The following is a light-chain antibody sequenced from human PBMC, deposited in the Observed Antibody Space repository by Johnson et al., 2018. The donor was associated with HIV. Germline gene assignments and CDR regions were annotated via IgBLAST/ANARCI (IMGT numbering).Light chain of an antibody. J-gene: IGLJ1*01. Sequence: HSVLTQPPSVSAAPGQKVTISCSGSSSNIGNNYVSWYQQLPGTAPKLLIYDSNKRPSGIPDRFSGSKSGTSATLGITGLQTGDEADYYCGTWDSSLSVYVFGTGTKVTVL. V-gene: IGLV1-51*01. CDR2: DSN. CDR3: GTWDSSLSVYV. CDR1: SSNIGNNY.